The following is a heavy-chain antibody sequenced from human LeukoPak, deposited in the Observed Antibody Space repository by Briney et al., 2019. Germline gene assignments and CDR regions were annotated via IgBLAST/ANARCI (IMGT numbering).Heavy chain of an antibody. D-gene: IGHD6-13*01. CDR2: ISWNSGSI. V-gene: IGHV3-9*01. CDR1: GFTFDDYA. J-gene: IGHJ4*02. Sequence: GGSLRLSCAASGFTFDDYAMDWVRQAPGKGLEWVSGISWNSGSIGYADSVKGRFTISRDNAKNSLYLQMNSLRAEDTALYYCSRLSAGFDYWGQGTLVTVSS. CDR3: SRLSAGFDY.